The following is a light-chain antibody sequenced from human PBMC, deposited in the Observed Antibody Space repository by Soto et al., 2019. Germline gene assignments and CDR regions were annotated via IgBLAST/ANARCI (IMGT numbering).Light chain of an antibody. V-gene: IGKV1-39*01. CDR1: QSIRSF. CDR3: QQSYSSPKT. J-gene: IGKJ1*01. CDR2: TAS. Sequence: DIQMTQSPSSLSASVGDRVTITCRSSQSIRSFLNWYQQKLGRAPKLLIYTASNLQTGVPSRSSSSGSGRDFTLTISSLQPEDFATYYCQQSYSSPKTFGQGTKVEIK.